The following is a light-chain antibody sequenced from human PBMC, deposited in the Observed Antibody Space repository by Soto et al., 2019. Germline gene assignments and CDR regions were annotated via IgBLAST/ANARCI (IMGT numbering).Light chain of an antibody. CDR2: GAS. CDR3: QQYNNWPRT. V-gene: IGKV3-15*01. CDR1: QSISTF. Sequence: IALTQSPGTLSLSPGERATLSCRASQSISTFLAWYQQKPGQAPRLLIYGASTRATGIPARFSGSGSGTEFTLTISSLQSEDFAVYYCQQYNNWPRTFGQGTKVDI. J-gene: IGKJ1*01.